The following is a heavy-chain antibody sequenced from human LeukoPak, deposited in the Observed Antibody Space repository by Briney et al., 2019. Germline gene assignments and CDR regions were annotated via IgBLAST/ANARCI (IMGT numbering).Heavy chain of an antibody. J-gene: IGHJ4*02. CDR2: INHNGEAI. Sequence: GGSLRLSCAASGFPFSSHVLSWVRQAPGKGLEWIAYINHNGEAIYYPDFVKGRFIISRDNAKNSLFLQMNDLRDEDTAVYYCARSSIAEAHDYWGQGTLVTVSS. V-gene: IGHV3-48*02. CDR3: ARSSIAEAHDY. D-gene: IGHD6-13*01. CDR1: GFPFSSHV.